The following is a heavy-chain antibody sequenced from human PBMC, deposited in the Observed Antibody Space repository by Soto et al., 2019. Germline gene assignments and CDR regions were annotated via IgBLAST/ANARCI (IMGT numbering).Heavy chain of an antibody. Sequence: ASETLSLTCAVYGGSFSGYYWSWIRQPPGKGLEWIGEINHSGSTNYNPSLKSRVTISVDTSKNQFSLKLSSVTAADTAVYYCARGSESGYSYGLDYWGQGTLVTVSS. CDR1: GGSFSGYY. D-gene: IGHD5-18*01. CDR3: ARGSESGYSYGLDY. V-gene: IGHV4-34*01. CDR2: INHSGST. J-gene: IGHJ4*02.